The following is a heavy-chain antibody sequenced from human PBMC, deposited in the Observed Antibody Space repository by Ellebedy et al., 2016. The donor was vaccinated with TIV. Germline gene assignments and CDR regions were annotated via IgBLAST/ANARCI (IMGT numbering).Heavy chain of an antibody. CDR1: GFTFSDYY. CDR3: ARYCSGGSCYSHAFDI. Sequence: PGGSLRLSCAASGFTFSDYYMSWIRQAPGKGLEGVSYISSSGSTIYYADSVKGRFTISRDNAKNSLYLQMNSLRAEDTAVYYCARYCSGGSCYSHAFDIWGQGTMVTVSS. V-gene: IGHV3-11*01. J-gene: IGHJ3*02. CDR2: ISSSGSTI. D-gene: IGHD2-15*01.